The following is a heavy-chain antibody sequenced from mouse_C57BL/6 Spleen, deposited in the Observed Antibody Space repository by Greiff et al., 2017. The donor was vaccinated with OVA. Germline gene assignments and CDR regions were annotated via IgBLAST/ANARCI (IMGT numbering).Heavy chain of an antibody. Sequence: EVQLQQSGAELVQPGASVKLSCTASGFNIKDYYMHWVKQRTEQGLEWIGRIDPEDGETKYAPKFPGKATITADTSSNTAYLQLSSLTSEDTAVYYCARGRGSSYDYWGQGTTLTVSS. V-gene: IGHV14-2*01. CDR3: ARGRGSSYDY. CDR1: GFNIKDYY. D-gene: IGHD1-1*01. CDR2: IDPEDGET. J-gene: IGHJ2*01.